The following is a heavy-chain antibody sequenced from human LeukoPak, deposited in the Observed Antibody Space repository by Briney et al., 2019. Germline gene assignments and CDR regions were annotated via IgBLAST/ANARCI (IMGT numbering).Heavy chain of an antibody. Sequence: GGSLRLSCAASGFTFSSYAMSWVRQAPGKGLEWVSAISGSGSSTYYAASVKGRFTISRDNSKNTLYLQMNSLRAEDTAVYYCARDLKYSSSSVDYWGQGTLVTVSS. CDR3: ARDLKYSSSSVDY. V-gene: IGHV3-23*01. CDR2: ISGSGSST. CDR1: GFTFSSYA. J-gene: IGHJ4*02. D-gene: IGHD6-6*01.